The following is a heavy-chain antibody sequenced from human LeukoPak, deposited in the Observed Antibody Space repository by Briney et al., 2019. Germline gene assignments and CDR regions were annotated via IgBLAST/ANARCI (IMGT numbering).Heavy chain of an antibody. CDR3: ARDWGTKGVWFGEGQAGTPELLAPVHDY. Sequence: GGSLRLSCAASGFTFSSYWMSWVRQAPGKGLEWVANIKQDGSEKYYVDSVKGRFTISRDNAKNSLYLQMNSLRAEDTAVYYCARDWGTKGVWFGEGQAGTPELLAPVHDYWGQGTLVTVSS. CDR1: GFTFSSYW. CDR2: IKQDGSEK. D-gene: IGHD2-8*01. J-gene: IGHJ4*02. V-gene: IGHV3-7*01.